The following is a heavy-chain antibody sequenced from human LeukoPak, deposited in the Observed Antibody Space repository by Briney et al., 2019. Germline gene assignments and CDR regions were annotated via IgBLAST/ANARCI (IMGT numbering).Heavy chain of an antibody. V-gene: IGHV6-1*01. D-gene: IGHD6-13*01. Sequence: SQTLSLTCAISGYSVSSNSAAWNWIKQSPSRGLEWLGRTYYRSKWYNDYAVSVKSRITINPDTSKNQFSLQLNSVTPEDTAVYYCARDTSWAAAGTHYYYGMDVWGQGTTVTVSS. CDR3: ARDTSWAAAGTHYYYGMDV. CDR1: GYSVSSNSAA. J-gene: IGHJ6*02. CDR2: TYYRSKWYN.